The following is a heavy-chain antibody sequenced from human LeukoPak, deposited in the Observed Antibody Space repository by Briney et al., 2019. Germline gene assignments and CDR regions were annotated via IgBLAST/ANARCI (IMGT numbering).Heavy chain of an antibody. J-gene: IGHJ5*01. Sequence: ASVKVSCKASGYTFTSYAMNWVRQAPGQGLEWMGWINTNSGNPTYAQGFTGRVVFSLDTSVSTAYLQISSLKAEDTAVYYCTRGSDSSSWSAXKTXXXGTLVTVSX. V-gene: IGHV7-4-1*02. CDR3: TRGSDSSSWSAXKT. CDR1: GYTFTSYA. D-gene: IGHD6-13*01. CDR2: INTNSGNP.